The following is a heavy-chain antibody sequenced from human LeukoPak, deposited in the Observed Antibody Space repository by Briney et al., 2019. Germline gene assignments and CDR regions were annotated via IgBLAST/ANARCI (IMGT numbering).Heavy chain of an antibody. J-gene: IGHJ4*02. D-gene: IGHD6-19*01. CDR3: AKDGIKYSSGWYIDY. CDR1: GFTFSSYA. Sequence: GGSLRLSCADSGFTFSSYAMSWVRQAPGKGLEWVSAISGSGGSTYYADSVKGRFSISRDNSKNTLYLQMNSLRAEDTAVYYCAKDGIKYSSGWYIDYWGQGTLVAVSS. V-gene: IGHV3-23*01. CDR2: ISGSGGST.